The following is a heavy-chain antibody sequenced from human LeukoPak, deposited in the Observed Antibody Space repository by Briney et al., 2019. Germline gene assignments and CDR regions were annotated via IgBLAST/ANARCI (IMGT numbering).Heavy chain of an antibody. V-gene: IGHV4-39*01. J-gene: IGHJ4*02. CDR2: SYYSGTT. CDR1: GGSISSSSYY. D-gene: IGHD5-18*01. Sequence: ASETLSLTCTVSGGSISSSSYYWGWIRQSPGKGLEWIATSYYSGTTYYNPSLKSRVTISIDTSKNQFSLKLSSVTAADTAVYYCARQPQSEYSYGFGDYWGQGSLVTVSS. CDR3: ARQPQSEYSYGFGDY.